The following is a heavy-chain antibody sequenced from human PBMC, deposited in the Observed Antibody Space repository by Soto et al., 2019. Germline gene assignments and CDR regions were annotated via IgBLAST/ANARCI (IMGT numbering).Heavy chain of an antibody. J-gene: IGHJ5*02. V-gene: IGHV1-8*01. CDR1: GYTFTSYD. CDR2: MNPNSGNT. Sequence: GASVKVSCKASGYTFTSYDINWVRQATGQGLEWMGWMNPNSGNTGYAQKFQGRVTMTRNTSISTAYMELSSLRSEDTAVYYCARLPLRAAAGRSWFDPWGQGTLVTVSS. D-gene: IGHD6-13*01. CDR3: ARLPLRAAAGRSWFDP.